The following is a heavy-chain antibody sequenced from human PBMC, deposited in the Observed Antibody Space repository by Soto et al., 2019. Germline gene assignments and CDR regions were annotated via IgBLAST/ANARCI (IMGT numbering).Heavy chain of an antibody. V-gene: IGHV3-30*18. CDR1: GFTFSSYG. CDR3: AKDNPYYDFWSGYTALQYYYYGMDV. CDR2: ISYDGSNK. J-gene: IGHJ6*02. D-gene: IGHD3-3*01. Sequence: GGSLRLSCAASGFTFSSYGMHWVRQAPGKGLEWVAVISYDGSNKYYADSVKGRFTISRDNSKNTLYLQMNSLRAEDTAVYYCAKDNPYYDFWSGYTALQYYYYGMDVWGQGTTVTVSS.